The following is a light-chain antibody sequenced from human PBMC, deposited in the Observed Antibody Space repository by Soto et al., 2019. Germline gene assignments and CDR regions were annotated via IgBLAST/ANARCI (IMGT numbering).Light chain of an antibody. CDR1: SGHSSYI. Sequence: QAVVTQSSSASASLGSSVKLTCTLSSGHSSYIIAWHQQQPGKAPRYLMKLEGSGSYNKGSGVPDRFSGSSSGADRYLTISNLQFDVEADYYCETWDSNTRVFGGGTKVTVL. V-gene: IGLV4-60*02. CDR3: ETWDSNTRV. J-gene: IGLJ3*02. CDR2: LEGSGSY.